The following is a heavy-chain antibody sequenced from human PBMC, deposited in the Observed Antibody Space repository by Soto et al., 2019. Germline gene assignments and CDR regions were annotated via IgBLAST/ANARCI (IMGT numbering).Heavy chain of an antibody. D-gene: IGHD5-18*01. CDR1: GFTFSSYG. CDR3: ARDLGYSYGSPFDY. V-gene: IGHV3-33*01. J-gene: IGHJ4*02. Sequence: QVQLVESGGGVVQPGRSLRLSCAASGFTFSSYGMHWVRQAPGKGLEWVAVIWYDGSNKYYADSVKGRFTISRDNSKNTLYLQMNSLRAEDTAVYYCARDLGYSYGSPFDYWGQGTLVTVSS. CDR2: IWYDGSNK.